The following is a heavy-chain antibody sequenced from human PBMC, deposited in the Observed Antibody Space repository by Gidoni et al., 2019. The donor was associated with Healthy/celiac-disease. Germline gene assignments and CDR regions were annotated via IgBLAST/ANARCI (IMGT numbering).Heavy chain of an antibody. J-gene: IGHJ5*02. CDR2: IYYSGST. CDR3: ARDITIFGVVMGGNWFDP. V-gene: IGHV4-39*02. CDR1: GGSISSSSYY. D-gene: IGHD3-3*01. Sequence: QLQLQESGPGLVKPSETLSLTCTVSGGSISSSSYYWGWIRQPPGKGLEWIGSIYYSGSTYYNPSLKSRVTISVDTSKNQFSLKLSSVTAADTAVYYCARDITIFGVVMGGNWFDPWGQGTLVTVSS.